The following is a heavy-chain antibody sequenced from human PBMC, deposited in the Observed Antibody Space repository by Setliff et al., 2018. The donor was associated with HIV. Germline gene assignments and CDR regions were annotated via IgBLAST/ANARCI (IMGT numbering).Heavy chain of an antibody. CDR1: GYTFSNYG. Sequence: ASVKVSCKASGYTFSNYGISWLRQAPGQGPEWMGWISGDNGDTNYAQKFQGRVTSTTDTSASTAYMELNSMSSEDTAVYYCATRLYPYDTGRQYNALGHFESWGQGTLVTVSS. J-gene: IGHJ4*02. CDR2: ISGDNGDT. V-gene: IGHV1-18*01. D-gene: IGHD1-20*01. CDR3: ATRLYPYDTGRQYNALGHFES.